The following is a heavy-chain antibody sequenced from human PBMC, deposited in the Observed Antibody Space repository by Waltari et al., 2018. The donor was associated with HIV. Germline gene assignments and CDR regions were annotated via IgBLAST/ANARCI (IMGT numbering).Heavy chain of an antibody. J-gene: IGHJ5*02. CDR2: ITPSNGNT. CDR1: GYTFTSYG. D-gene: IGHD3-10*01. Sequence: QVQLVQSGAEVKKPGASVKVSCKASGYTFTSYGISWVRQAPGQGLEWIGWITPSNGNTNYAQNLQGRVTMTTDTSTSTAYMGLRSLRSDDTAVYYCARTYYYGSGIPGGFDPWGQGTLVTVSS. V-gene: IGHV1-18*01. CDR3: ARTYYYGSGIPGGFDP.